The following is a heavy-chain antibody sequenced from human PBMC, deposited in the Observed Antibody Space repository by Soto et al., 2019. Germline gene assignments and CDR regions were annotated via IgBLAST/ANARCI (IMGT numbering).Heavy chain of an antibody. CDR2: INAGNGNT. CDR3: ARSIVVVTALDY. Sequence: QVQLVQSGAEEKKPGASVKVSCKASGYTFTSYAMHWVRQAPGQRLEWMGWINAGNGNTKYSQKFQGRVTITRDTSASTAYMELSSQRSEDTAVYYCARSIVVVTALDYWCQGTLVTVSS. V-gene: IGHV1-3*05. J-gene: IGHJ4*02. CDR1: GYTFTSYA. D-gene: IGHD2-21*02.